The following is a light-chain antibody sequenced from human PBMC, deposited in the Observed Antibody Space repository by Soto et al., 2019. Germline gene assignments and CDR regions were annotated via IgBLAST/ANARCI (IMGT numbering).Light chain of an antibody. CDR3: QQYNNWPPWT. J-gene: IGKJ1*01. CDR1: QSVSSN. V-gene: IGKV3-15*01. CDR2: GAS. Sequence: EIVMTQSPATLSVSPGERATLSCRASQSVSSNLAWYQQKPGQAPRLLIYGASTRATGIPARFSGSGSGTEFTLTISSLQFEHFAVYYCQQYNNWPPWTFGQGTKVEIK.